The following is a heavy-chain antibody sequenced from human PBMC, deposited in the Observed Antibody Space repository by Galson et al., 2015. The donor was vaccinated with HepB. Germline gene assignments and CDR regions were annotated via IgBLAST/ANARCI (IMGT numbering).Heavy chain of an antibody. Sequence: SLRLSCAASGFTVSSNYMSWVRQAPGKGLEWVSVIYSGGSTYYADSVKGRFTISRDNSKNTLYLQMNSLRVEDTAVYHCARVLEGGTGIGYWGQGTLVTVSS. D-gene: IGHD1-1*01. CDR2: IYSGGST. CDR3: ARVLEGGTGIGY. J-gene: IGHJ4*02. CDR1: GFTVSSNY. V-gene: IGHV3-53*01.